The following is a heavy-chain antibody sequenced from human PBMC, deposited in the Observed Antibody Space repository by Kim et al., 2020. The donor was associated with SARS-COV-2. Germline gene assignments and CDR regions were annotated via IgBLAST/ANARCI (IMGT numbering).Heavy chain of an antibody. CDR1: GFTFSTSP. V-gene: IGHV3-23*01. CDR2: ISWDGTRT. CDR3: AKGVTNSGFDY. Sequence: GGSLRLSCVASGFTFSTSPMGWVRQAPGEGLEWVSRISWDGTRTYYADSVKCRVTMSSDKSKNTVYLHMNSLRVEDTAVYYCAKGVTNSGFDYWGQGAQV. J-gene: IGHJ4*02. D-gene: IGHD4-17*01.